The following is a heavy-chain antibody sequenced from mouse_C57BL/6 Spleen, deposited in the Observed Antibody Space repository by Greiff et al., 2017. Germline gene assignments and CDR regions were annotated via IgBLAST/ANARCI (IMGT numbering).Heavy chain of an antibody. J-gene: IGHJ2*01. CDR2: ISSGGSYT. Sequence: EVKVLESGGDLVKPGGSLKLSCAASGFTFSSYGMSWVRQTPDKRLEWVATISSGGSYTYYPDSVKGRFTISRDKATNTLYLQMSSLKSEDTAMYYCARQGYYYGSSPYYLDYWGQGTTLTVSS. CDR3: ARQGYYYGSSPYYLDY. D-gene: IGHD1-1*01. CDR1: GFTFSSYG. V-gene: IGHV5-6*01.